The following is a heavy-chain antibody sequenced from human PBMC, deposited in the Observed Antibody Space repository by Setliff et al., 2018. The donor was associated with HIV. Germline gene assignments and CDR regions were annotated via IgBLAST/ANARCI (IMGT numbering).Heavy chain of an antibody. V-gene: IGHV1-2*02. CDR3: VKDGDYRNGDYDAFDI. Sequence: GASVKVSCKASGYTFTDNYIHWVRQAPGQGLEWMAWINSASGGTNYAQNFQGRFTISRDNSKSTVDLQMTSLTAEDTAVYYCVKDGDYRNGDYDAFDIWGQGTMVTVSS. CDR2: INSASGGT. CDR1: GYTFTDNY. J-gene: IGHJ3*02. D-gene: IGHD4-17*01.